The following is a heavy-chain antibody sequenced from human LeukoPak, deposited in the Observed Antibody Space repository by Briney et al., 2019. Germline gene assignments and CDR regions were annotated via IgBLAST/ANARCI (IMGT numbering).Heavy chain of an antibody. V-gene: IGHV1-2*02. Sequence: ASVKVSCKASGGTFSSYAISWVRQAPGQGLEWMGWINPNIGGTNYAQKFQGRVTMTRDTSISTAYMELSRLRSDDTAVYYCATSRGYCSSTSCRDDYYFDYWGQGTLVTVSS. CDR2: INPNIGGT. D-gene: IGHD2-2*01. CDR3: ATSRGYCSSTSCRDDYYFDY. J-gene: IGHJ4*02. CDR1: GGTFSSYA.